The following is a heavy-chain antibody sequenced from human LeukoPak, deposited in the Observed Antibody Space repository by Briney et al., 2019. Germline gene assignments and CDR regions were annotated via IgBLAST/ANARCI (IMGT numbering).Heavy chain of an antibody. CDR1: GYSFTENN. D-gene: IGHD3-16*01. CDR2: INPYSRGT. CDR3: ARPGLRVSGSFNF. Sequence: ASLTLSFTSAGYSFTENNIHWIRQPPGHGLELMGWINPYSRGTSYAQQFQGRDTMTPDTSISTAYMEVRKISSLDTAVYSCARPGLRVSGSFNFWGQGTLVTVSS. V-gene: IGHV1-2*02. J-gene: IGHJ4*02.